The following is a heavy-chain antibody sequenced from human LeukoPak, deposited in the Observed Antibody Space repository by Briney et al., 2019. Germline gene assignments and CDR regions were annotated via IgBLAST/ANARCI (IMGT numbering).Heavy chain of an antibody. CDR1: GYTFTGYY. J-gene: IGHJ5*02. CDR2: IIPIFGTA. D-gene: IGHD2-15*01. Sequence: GASVKVSCKASGYTFTGYYMHWVRQAPGQGLEWMGGIIPIFGTANYAQKFQGRVTITTDESTSTAYMELSSLRSEDTAVYYCARAGRGGSTNWFDPWGQGTLVTVSS. V-gene: IGHV1-69*05. CDR3: ARAGRGGSTNWFDP.